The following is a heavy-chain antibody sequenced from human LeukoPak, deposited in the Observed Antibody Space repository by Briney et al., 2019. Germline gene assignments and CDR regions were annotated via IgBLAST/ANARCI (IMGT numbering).Heavy chain of an antibody. CDR2: ISRSGDST. CDR1: GFTFSSYA. V-gene: IGHV3-23*01. Sequence: GGSLRLSCEASGFTFSSYAMSWVRQAPGKWLEWVSAISRSGDSTYYADSVKGRFTISRDNSKNTLYLQMNSLRSEDTAVYYCAKTYEQLAHFDYWGQGTLVTVSS. D-gene: IGHD6-6*01. CDR3: AKTYEQLAHFDY. J-gene: IGHJ4*02.